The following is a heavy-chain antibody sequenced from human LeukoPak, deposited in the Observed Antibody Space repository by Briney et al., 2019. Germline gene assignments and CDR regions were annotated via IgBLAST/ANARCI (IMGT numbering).Heavy chain of an antibody. CDR3: TTLRLALAYGMDV. Sequence: PGGSLRLSCAASGFTFSNAWMSWVRQAPGQGLEWIGRIKSKTDGETTEYAAPVKGRFTISRDDSKNTLYLQMNSLKTEDTAVYYCTTLRLALAYGMDVWGQGTTVTVSS. J-gene: IGHJ6*02. V-gene: IGHV3-15*01. CDR1: GFTFSNAW. CDR2: IKSKTDGETT. D-gene: IGHD5/OR15-5a*01.